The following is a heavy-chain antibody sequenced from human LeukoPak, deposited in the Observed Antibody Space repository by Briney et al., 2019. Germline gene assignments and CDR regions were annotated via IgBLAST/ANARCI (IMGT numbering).Heavy chain of an antibody. CDR3: ARHGLPPLWFGELLLSSYFDY. J-gene: IGHJ4*02. Sequence: SETLSLTCTVSGGSISSYYWSWIGQPPGKGLEWIGDIYYSGSTNYNPSLKSRVTISVDTSKKQFSLNLSSVTAADTAVYYCARHGLPPLWFGELLLSSYFDYWGQGTLVTVSS. CDR2: IYYSGST. D-gene: IGHD3-10*01. CDR1: GGSISSYY. V-gene: IGHV4-59*01.